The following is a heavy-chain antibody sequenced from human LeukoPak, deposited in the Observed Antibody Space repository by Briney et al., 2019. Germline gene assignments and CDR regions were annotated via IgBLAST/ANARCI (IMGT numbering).Heavy chain of an antibody. D-gene: IGHD2-15*01. V-gene: IGHV4-4*07. J-gene: IGHJ4*02. CDR2: IYTSGST. Sequence: SETLSLTCTVSGGSISSYYWRWIRQPAGKGLEWIGRIYTSGSTNYNPSLKSRVTMSVDTSKNQFSLKLSSVTAADTAVYYCARSHCSGGSCYKYYFDYWGQGTLVTVSS. CDR3: ARSHCSGGSCYKYYFDY. CDR1: GGSISSYY.